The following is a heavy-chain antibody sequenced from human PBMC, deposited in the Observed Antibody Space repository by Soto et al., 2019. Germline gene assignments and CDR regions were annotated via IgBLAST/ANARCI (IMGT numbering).Heavy chain of an antibody. V-gene: IGHV3-30*04. CDR1: GFNFTYNA. CDR3: ARDWLRRDDFLPPSWNLNL. J-gene: IGHJ2*01. CDR2: ISFNGRKK. Sequence: QEQLVESGGGVVRPGKSLRLSCEASGFNFTYNAMHWVRQAPGKGLEWVAVISFNGRKKFYARSVKGRFTISRDNSKNPLYLKINTLRPGDPAFFYWARDWLRRDDFLPPSWNLNLGGQGTLVTAS. D-gene: IGHD3-3*01.